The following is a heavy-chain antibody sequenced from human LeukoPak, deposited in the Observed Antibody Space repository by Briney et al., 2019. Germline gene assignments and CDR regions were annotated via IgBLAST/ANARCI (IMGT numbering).Heavy chain of an antibody. Sequence: PGGSLRLSCVASGFTFSFYAMSWVRQAPGKGLEWIGSIYYSGSTYYNPSLKSRVTISVDASKNQFSLKLTSVTAADTAVYYCARTSYYGSGSYDYWGQGTLVTVSS. CDR1: GFTFSFYA. V-gene: IGHV4-39*01. D-gene: IGHD3-10*01. J-gene: IGHJ4*02. CDR3: ARTSYYGSGSYDY. CDR2: IYYSGST.